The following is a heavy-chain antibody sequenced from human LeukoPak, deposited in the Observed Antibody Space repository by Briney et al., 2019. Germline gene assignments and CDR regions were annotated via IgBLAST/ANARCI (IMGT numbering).Heavy chain of an antibody. J-gene: IGHJ4*02. Sequence: PGGSLRLSCAASGFTFSSYSMNWVRQAPAKGLEWISYIGKSGSYTNYADSVKGRFTISRDNAKNSVYLQMSSLTTEDTAVYYCARGSDYGDDFDDFDYWGQGTLVTVSS. CDR2: IGKSGSYT. V-gene: IGHV3-21*05. D-gene: IGHD4-17*01. CDR1: GFTFSSYS. CDR3: ARGSDYGDDFDDFDY.